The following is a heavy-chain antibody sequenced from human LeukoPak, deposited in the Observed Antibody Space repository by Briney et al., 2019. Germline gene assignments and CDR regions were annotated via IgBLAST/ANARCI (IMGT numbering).Heavy chain of an antibody. Sequence: GGPLRLSCAASRFTFSTYTMNWVRQAPGKGLEWVSVIYSGGSTYYADSVKGRFTISRDNSKNTLYLQMNSLRAEDTAVYYCARGFDWKFDYWGQGTLVTVSS. J-gene: IGHJ4*02. CDR3: ARGFDWKFDY. CDR1: RFTFSTYT. V-gene: IGHV3-53*01. CDR2: IYSGGST. D-gene: IGHD3-9*01.